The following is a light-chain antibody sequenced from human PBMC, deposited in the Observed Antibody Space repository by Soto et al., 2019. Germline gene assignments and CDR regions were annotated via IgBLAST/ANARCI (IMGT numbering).Light chain of an antibody. CDR2: EVT. CDR3: TSYSSSSPVL. CDR1: SSGVGAYNY. Sequence: QSALTQPASVSGSLGQSITISCTGTSSGVGAYNYVSWYQQHPDKAPKLLIFEVTNRPSGVSGRFSGSKSGITASLSISGLQPEDEADYYCTSYSSSSPVLFGGGTKVTVL. J-gene: IGLJ2*01. V-gene: IGLV2-14*01.